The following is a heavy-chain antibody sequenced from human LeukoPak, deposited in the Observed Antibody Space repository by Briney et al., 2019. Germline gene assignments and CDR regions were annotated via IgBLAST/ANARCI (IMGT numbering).Heavy chain of an antibody. V-gene: IGHV3-23*01. CDR3: AKESEKGYCSGGSCYLLVYYMDV. D-gene: IGHD2-15*01. CDR2: ISSTGGTT. Sequence: GGTLRLSCAASGITFSSYGMSWVRQAPGKGLEWVSSISSTGGTTYYADSVKGRFTISRDNSKNTLYLQMNSLRAEDTAVYCCAKESEKGYCSGGSCYLLVYYMDVWGKGTTVTISS. CDR1: GITFSSYG. J-gene: IGHJ6*03.